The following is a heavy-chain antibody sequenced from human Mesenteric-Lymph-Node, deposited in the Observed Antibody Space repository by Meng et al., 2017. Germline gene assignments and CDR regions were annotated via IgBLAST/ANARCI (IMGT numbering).Heavy chain of an antibody. D-gene: IGHD3-10*01. J-gene: IGHJ4*02. CDR1: GGSIRSSSYY. V-gene: IGHV4-39*01. CDR2: IFYSGNT. Sequence: QLQLQESGPGLVKPSETLSFTCTVSGGSIRSSSYYWGWIRQPPGKGLEYIGSIFYSGNTYYNPSLKSRVTISIDTSENQFSLKLSSVTAADTAVYYCARRVFYGSANFDYWGQGTLVTVSS. CDR3: ARRVFYGSANFDY.